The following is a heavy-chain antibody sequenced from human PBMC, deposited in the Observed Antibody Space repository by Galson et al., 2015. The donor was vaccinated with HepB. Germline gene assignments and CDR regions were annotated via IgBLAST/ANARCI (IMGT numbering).Heavy chain of an antibody. CDR3: AREGSSGWYLGYYMDV. V-gene: IGHV4-39*02. D-gene: IGHD6-19*01. CDR2: IYYSGST. J-gene: IGHJ6*03. CDR1: GGSISSSSYY. Sequence: SETLSLTCTVSGGSISSSSYYWGWIRQPPGKGLEWIGSIYYSGSTYYNPSLKSRVTISVDTSKNQFSLKLSSVTAADTAVYYCAREGSSGWYLGYYMDVWGKGTTVTVSS.